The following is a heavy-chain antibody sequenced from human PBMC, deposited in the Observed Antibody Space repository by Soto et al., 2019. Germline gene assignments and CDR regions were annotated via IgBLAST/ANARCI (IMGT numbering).Heavy chain of an antibody. D-gene: IGHD3-3*01. V-gene: IGHV4-34*01. CDR2: INQTGGT. CDR1: GGAVNGYY. Sequence: PETLTLTRAVYGGAVNGYYWNLMRQPPGKGLEWIGEINQTGGTHYTPSLKSRVTMSVDTSSNKFSLRLSSVTAADTAIYYCATRIMVFGLWMPPSYPWGKGRRVTVFS. CDR3: ATRIMVFGLWMPPSYP. J-gene: IGHJ5*02.